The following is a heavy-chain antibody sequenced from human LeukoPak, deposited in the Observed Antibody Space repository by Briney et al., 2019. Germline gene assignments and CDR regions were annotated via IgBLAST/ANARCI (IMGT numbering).Heavy chain of an antibody. V-gene: IGHV3-23*01. Sequence: GGSLRLSCAASGFTFSSYAMSWVRQAPGKGLEWVSGISGSHVDYADSVKGRFTISRDDSKNTLYLQMNSLRAEDTAVYYCAKDQTRYSNSGYYYFYYMDVWGKGTTVTVSS. CDR3: AKDQTRYSNSGYYYFYYMDV. D-gene: IGHD4-11*01. CDR2: ISGSHV. CDR1: GFTFSSYA. J-gene: IGHJ6*03.